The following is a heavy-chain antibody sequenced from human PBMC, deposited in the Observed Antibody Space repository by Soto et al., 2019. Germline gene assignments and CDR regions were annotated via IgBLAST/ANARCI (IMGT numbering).Heavy chain of an antibody. CDR1: GVTFSSYA. D-gene: IGHD3-22*01. Sequence: GGSLRLSCAASGVTFSSYAMHWVRQAPGKGLEWVAVISYDGSNKYYADSVKGRFTISRDNSKNTLYLQMNSLRAEDTAVYYCARDYIAVAGLYYYDSSGYYPHDYWGQGTLVTVSS. V-gene: IGHV3-30-3*01. CDR3: ARDYIAVAGLYYYDSSGYYPHDY. CDR2: ISYDGSNK. J-gene: IGHJ4*02.